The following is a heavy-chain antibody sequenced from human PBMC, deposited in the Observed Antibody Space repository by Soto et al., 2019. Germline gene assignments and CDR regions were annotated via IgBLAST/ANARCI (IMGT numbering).Heavy chain of an antibody. J-gene: IGHJ4*02. CDR1: GFTFSSYS. V-gene: IGHV3-48*01. CDR3: ARDPGLGDPRPGDY. CDR2: ISSSSTI. Sequence: GGSLRLSCAASGFTFSSYSMNWVRQAPGKGLEWVSYISSSSTIYYADSVKGRFTISRDNAKNSLYLQMNSLRAEDTAVYYCARDPGLGDPRPGDYWGQGTLVTVSS. D-gene: IGHD4-17*01.